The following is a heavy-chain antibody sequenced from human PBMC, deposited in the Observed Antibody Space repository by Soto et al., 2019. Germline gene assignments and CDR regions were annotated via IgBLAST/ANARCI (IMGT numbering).Heavy chain of an antibody. J-gene: IGHJ6*02. D-gene: IGHD3-10*01. CDR2: IIPIFGTA. CDR1: GDTFSSYA. Sequence: SVKLSCKASGDTFSSYAIGWVRKAPGQGLEWMGGIIPIFGTANYAQKFQGRVTITADESTSTAYMELSSLRSEDTAVYYCARLVMVRGVIIHYYYYYGMDVWGQGTTVTVSS. CDR3: ARLVMVRGVIIHYYYYYGMDV. V-gene: IGHV1-69*13.